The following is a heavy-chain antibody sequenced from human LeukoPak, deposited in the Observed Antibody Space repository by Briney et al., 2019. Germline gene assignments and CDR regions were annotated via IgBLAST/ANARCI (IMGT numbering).Heavy chain of an antibody. V-gene: IGHV4-39*07. J-gene: IGHJ4*02. CDR3: ARLGVLWFGEFPFDY. D-gene: IGHD3-10*01. CDR1: GGSISSSSYY. Sequence: SSETLSLTCTVSGGSISSSSYYWDWIRQPPGKGLEWIGSIYYSGSTYYNPSLKRRVTISVDTSKNQFSLKLSSVTAADTAVYYCARLGVLWFGEFPFDYWGQGTLVTVSS. CDR2: IYYSGST.